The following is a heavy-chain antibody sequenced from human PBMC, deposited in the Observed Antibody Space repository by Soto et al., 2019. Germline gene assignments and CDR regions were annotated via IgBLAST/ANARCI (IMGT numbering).Heavy chain of an antibody. CDR3: ARGDYGNWFDT. D-gene: IGHD3-16*01. Sequence: PSETLSLTCAVSGGSISSGGYSWSWLRQPPGKGLEWIGYIFHSGSTYYNPSLKSRLTISADTSKNQFSLKLNSVTAADTAVYCCARGDYGNWFDTWGQVTLVTVSS. CDR1: GGSISSGGYS. CDR2: IFHSGST. V-gene: IGHV4-30-2*01. J-gene: IGHJ5*02.